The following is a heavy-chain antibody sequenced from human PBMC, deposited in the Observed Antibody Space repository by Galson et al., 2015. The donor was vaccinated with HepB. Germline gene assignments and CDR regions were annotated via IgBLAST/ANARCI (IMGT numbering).Heavy chain of an antibody. Sequence: SLRLSCAASGFTLTSYGMHWVRQAPGKGLEWVAFIRYDGSNKYYADSVKGRFTISRDNSKNTLYLQMNSLRAEDTAVYYCARDTYGHWGQGTLVTVSS. CDR3: ARDTYGH. CDR1: GFTLTSYG. J-gene: IGHJ4*02. D-gene: IGHD4-17*01. V-gene: IGHV3-30*02. CDR2: IRYDGSNK.